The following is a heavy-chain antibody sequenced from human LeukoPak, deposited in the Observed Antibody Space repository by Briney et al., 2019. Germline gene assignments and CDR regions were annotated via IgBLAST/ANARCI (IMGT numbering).Heavy chain of an antibody. V-gene: IGHV3-7*01. D-gene: IGHD3-22*01. CDR1: GFTFSNHW. CDR3: ARLFMHSDSTQYRPLYC. CDR2: IKQDGSEK. J-gene: IGHJ4*02. Sequence: GGSLRLSCAASGFTFSNHWMSWVRQAPGKGLEWVAKIKQDGSEKDYVDSVKGRFTISRGNAENSLYLQMNSLTTGDTAVYFCARLFMHSDSTQYRPLYCWGPGTLVTVSS.